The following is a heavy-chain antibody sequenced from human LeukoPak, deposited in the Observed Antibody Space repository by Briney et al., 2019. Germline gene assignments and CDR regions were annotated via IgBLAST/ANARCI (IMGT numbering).Heavy chain of an antibody. Sequence: PSETLSLSCTVSGGSISSSSYYWGWIRQPPGKGLEWIGSSYYSGSTYYNPSLKSRVTISEDTSKAQFSLKLSSVTAADTAVYYCGRAPDYWGQGTLVTVSS. CDR2: SYYSGST. CDR3: GRAPDY. V-gene: IGHV4-39*01. CDR1: GGSISSSSYY. J-gene: IGHJ4*02.